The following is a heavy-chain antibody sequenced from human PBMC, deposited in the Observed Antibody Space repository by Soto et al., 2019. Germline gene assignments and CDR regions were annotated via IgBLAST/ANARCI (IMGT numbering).Heavy chain of an antibody. CDR3: ARDLGSSASVSYPDF. V-gene: IGHV3-30*03. J-gene: IGHJ4*02. Sequence: QVQLVESGGGVVQPGKSLRLSCVGSGFTFNNYGIHWVRQAPGKGLEWVAVISSEGRYTSSGDSVKGRFTISRDNSKNTVYLQMTSLREEDTAVYFGARDLGSSASVSYPDFWGQGTLVTVSS. CDR1: GFTFNNYG. D-gene: IGHD3-10*01. CDR2: ISSEGRYT.